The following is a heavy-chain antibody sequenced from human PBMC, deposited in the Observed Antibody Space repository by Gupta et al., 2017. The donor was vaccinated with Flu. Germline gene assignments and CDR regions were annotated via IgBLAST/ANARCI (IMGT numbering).Heavy chain of an antibody. CDR3: AGSGVVPASRRFDP. Sequence: YWTWIRQAPGEGLEWIGYIYNRGRYSYNPSLKSRASISLHTSKNQFSLDLTSVTVADTALYYCAGSGVVPASRRFDPWGQGLLVNVSS. V-gene: IGHV4-30-4*08. J-gene: IGHJ5*02. D-gene: IGHD2-2*01. CDR1: Y. CDR2: IYNRGRY.